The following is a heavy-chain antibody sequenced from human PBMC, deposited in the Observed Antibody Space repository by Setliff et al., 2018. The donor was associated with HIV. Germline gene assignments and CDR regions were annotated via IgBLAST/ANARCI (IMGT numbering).Heavy chain of an antibody. CDR2: IYHSGTT. Sequence: SETLSLTCTVSSYSISSGYYWAWIRQPPGKGLEWIGSIYHSGTTFYNPSLKSRVTISVDTSKNQFSLKLTSVTAADTAVYYCARDSGTTGWCVDVWGQGTTVTVSS. V-gene: IGHV4-38-2*02. CDR3: ARDSGTTGWCVDV. CDR1: SYSISSGYY. J-gene: IGHJ6*02. D-gene: IGHD3-10*01.